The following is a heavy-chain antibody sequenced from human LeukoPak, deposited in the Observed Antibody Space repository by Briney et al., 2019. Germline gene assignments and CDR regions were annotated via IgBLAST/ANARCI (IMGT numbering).Heavy chain of an antibody. CDR1: GFTFSSYA. CDR3: TTVIMGAPKDDY. D-gene: IGHD1-26*01. V-gene: IGHV3-15*05. J-gene: IGHJ4*02. CDR2: FRSKTGGGTI. Sequence: GGSLRLSCAASGFTFSSYAMSWVRQAPGKGLEWVGRFRSKTGGGTIDYAAPVKGRFTISRDDSRNTLYLQMNSLKTEDTAVYYCTTVIMGAPKDDYWGQGTLVTVSS.